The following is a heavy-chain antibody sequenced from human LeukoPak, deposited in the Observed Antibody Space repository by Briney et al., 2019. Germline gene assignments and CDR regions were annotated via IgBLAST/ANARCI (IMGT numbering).Heavy chain of an antibody. CDR1: GFIVDDYA. CDR2: ISGDGGST. Sequence: HPGGSLRLSCAASGFIVDDYAMYWVRQAPGKGLEWVSLISGDGGSTYYADSVKGRFTIPRDNSKNSLFLQMNSLRTEDTALYYCAKDILSEQWHDAFDIWGQGTMVTVSS. CDR3: AKDILSEQWHDAFDI. V-gene: IGHV3-43*02. D-gene: IGHD6-19*01. J-gene: IGHJ3*02.